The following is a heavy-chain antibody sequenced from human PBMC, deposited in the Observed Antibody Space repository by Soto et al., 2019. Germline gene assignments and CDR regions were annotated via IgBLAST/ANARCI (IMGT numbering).Heavy chain of an antibody. V-gene: IGHV3-48*03. CDR1: GFTFSSFE. Sequence: EVQLAESGGGLAQPGGSLRLSCVGSGFTFSSFEMNWVRQTPGKGLEWLSYIGRSGETIYYADSVKGRFTISRDNAKSSLFLQMHGLRDEDTGIYYCASDSRGGAARSPTFYYWGRGTLVTVSS. D-gene: IGHD2-2*01. CDR2: IGRSGETI. CDR3: ASDSRGGAARSPTFYY. J-gene: IGHJ4*02.